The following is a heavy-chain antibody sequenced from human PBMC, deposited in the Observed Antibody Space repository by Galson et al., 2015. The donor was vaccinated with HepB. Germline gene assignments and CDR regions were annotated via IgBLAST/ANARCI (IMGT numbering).Heavy chain of an antibody. CDR3: ARAPLAVTTVYYYYYGMDV. CDR1: GFTFSSYS. V-gene: IGHV3-48*01. Sequence: SLRLSCAASGFTFSSYSMNWVRQAPGKGLEWVSYISSSSSTIYYADSVKGRFTISRDNAKNSLYLQMNSLRAEDTAVYYCARAPLAVTTVYYYYYGMDVWGQGTTVTVSS. J-gene: IGHJ6*02. D-gene: IGHD2-21*02. CDR2: ISSSSSTI.